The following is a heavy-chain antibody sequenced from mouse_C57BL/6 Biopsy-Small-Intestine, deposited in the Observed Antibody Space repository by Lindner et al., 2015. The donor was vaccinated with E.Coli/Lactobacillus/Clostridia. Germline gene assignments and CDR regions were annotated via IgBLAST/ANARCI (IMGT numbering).Heavy chain of an antibody. V-gene: IGHV1-84*02. Sequence: SVKVSCKASGYTFTDYYIHWVRQAPGQGLEWMGWINPNSGGRNYAQKFQGRVTMTRDTSISTAYMELSRLRSDDTAVYYCARDPIAAAGRVYFDYWGQGTLATVSS. CDR2: INPNSGGR. D-gene: IGHD1-1*02. CDR1: GYTFTDYY. J-gene: IGHJ2*01. CDR3: ARDPIAAAGRVYFDY.